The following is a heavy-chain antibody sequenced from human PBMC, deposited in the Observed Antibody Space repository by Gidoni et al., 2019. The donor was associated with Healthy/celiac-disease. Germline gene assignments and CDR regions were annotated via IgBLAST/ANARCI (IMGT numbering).Heavy chain of an antibody. J-gene: IGHJ6*02. CDR2: IYYSGST. D-gene: IGHD6-13*01. CDR1: GGSISSYY. CDR3: ARVSYSSSWAGDYYYGMDV. Sequence: QVQLQESGPGLVKPSETLSLTCTVSGGSISSYYWSWIRQPPGKGLEWIGYIYYSGSTNYNPSLKSRVTISVDTSKNQFSLKLSSVTAADTAVYYCARVSYSSSWAGDYYYGMDVWGQGTTVTVSS. V-gene: IGHV4-59*01.